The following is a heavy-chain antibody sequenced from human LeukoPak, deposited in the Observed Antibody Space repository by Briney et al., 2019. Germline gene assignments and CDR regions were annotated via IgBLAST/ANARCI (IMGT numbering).Heavy chain of an antibody. Sequence: GESLKISCKGSGYSFTKYWIGWVRQMPGKGLEWMGIIYPGDSDTRYSPSFQGQVTISADKSISTAYLQWSGLKASDTAMYYCARDSPYSSGWRDAFDVWGQGTMVTVSS. D-gene: IGHD6-19*01. CDR1: GYSFTKYW. V-gene: IGHV5-51*01. CDR2: IYPGDSDT. J-gene: IGHJ3*01. CDR3: ARDSPYSSGWRDAFDV.